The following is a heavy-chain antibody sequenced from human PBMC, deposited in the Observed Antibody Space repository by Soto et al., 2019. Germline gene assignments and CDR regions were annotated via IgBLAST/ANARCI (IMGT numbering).Heavy chain of an antibody. J-gene: IGHJ5*02. V-gene: IGHV4-34*01. CDR2: INHSGST. D-gene: IGHD6-13*01. Sequence: PSETLSLTCAVYGGSFSGYYWSWIRQPPGKGLEWIGEINHSGSTNHNPSLKSRVTISVDTSKNQFSLKLSSVTAADTAVYYCAREARIAAAGILGRPNWFDPWGQGTLVTVSS. CDR1: GGSFSGYY. CDR3: AREARIAAAGILGRPNWFDP.